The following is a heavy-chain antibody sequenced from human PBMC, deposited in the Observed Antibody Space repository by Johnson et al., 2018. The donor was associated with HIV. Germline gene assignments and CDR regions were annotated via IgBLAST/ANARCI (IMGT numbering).Heavy chain of an antibody. V-gene: IGHV3-23*04. J-gene: IGHJ3*02. Sequence: VQLVESGGGLVQPGGSLRLSCAASGFTFSSYAMSWVRQAPGKGLEWVSAISGSGGSTYYADSVNGRFTISRDNSKNTLYLQMNSLRAEETAVYYCARDYPYDRSPRGAFDIWGHGTMVTVSS. D-gene: IGHD3-22*01. CDR1: GFTFSSYA. CDR3: ARDYPYDRSPRGAFDI. CDR2: ISGSGGST.